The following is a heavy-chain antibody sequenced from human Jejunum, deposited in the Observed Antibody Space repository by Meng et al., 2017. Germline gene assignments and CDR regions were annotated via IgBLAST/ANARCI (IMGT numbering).Heavy chain of an antibody. Sequence: QVQLQESGPGLVKPSETLSLTCTVSHGSVTSGSYYWNWIRQPPGKGLEWIGHIYYTGKIKYRPSLKRRVTISMKPSENQFFLRITTVTPEDTAVYFCVTTGPRYYLDNWGQGILVTVSS. CDR2: IYYTGKI. J-gene: IGHJ4*02. V-gene: IGHV4-61*01. CDR1: HGSVTSGSYY. D-gene: IGHD1-14*01. CDR3: VTTGPRYYLDN.